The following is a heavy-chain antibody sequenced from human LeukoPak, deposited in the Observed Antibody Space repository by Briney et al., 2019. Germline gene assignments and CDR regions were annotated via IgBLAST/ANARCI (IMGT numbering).Heavy chain of an antibody. V-gene: IGHV1-8*01. Sequence: GASVKVSCKASGYTFTNFDINWARQATGQGLEWMGWMNPNSGNTGYAQKFQGRVTMTMNTSITTAYMELSSLISEDTAVYYCARGPQWRGDYYYIDVWGRGTTVTVSS. CDR2: MNPNSGNT. D-gene: IGHD6-19*01. CDR3: ARGPQWRGDYYYIDV. CDR1: GYTFTNFD. J-gene: IGHJ6*03.